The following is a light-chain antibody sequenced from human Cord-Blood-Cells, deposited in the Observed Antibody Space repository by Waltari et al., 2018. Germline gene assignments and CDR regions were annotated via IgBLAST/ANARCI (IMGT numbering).Light chain of an antibody. Sequence: QSVLTQPPSASGTPGQRVTISCSGSSSNIGSNYVYWYQQLPGTAPKLLTYRNNQRPSGVPGRFSGSKSGTSASLAISGLRSEDEADYYCAAWDDSLSGNWVFGGGTKLTVL. J-gene: IGLJ3*02. CDR2: RNN. CDR1: SSNIGSNY. V-gene: IGLV1-47*01. CDR3: AAWDDSLSGNWV.